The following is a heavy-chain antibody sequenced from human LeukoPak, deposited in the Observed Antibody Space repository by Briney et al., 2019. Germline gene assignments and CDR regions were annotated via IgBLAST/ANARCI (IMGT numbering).Heavy chain of an antibody. CDR1: GFTFSSYA. CDR3: ARGEKDFWSGYSLMSWFDP. V-gene: IGHV3-23*01. J-gene: IGHJ5*02. Sequence: GGSLRLSCAASGFTFSSYAMSWVRQAPGKGLEWVSAISGSGDSTYYADSVKGRFTISGDNSKNTLYLQMNSLRAEDTAVYYCARGEKDFWSGYSLMSWFDPWGQGTLVTVSS. D-gene: IGHD3-3*01. CDR2: ISGSGDST.